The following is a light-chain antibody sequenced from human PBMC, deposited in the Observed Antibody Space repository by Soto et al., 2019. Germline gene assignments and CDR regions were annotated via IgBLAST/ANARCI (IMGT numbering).Light chain of an antibody. CDR2: DAS. J-gene: IGKJ4*01. Sequence: QRTQIPPSVAPALRDRVTITCQASQDISNYLTWYQQKPGKAPKLLIYDASNLERGVPSRFSGSGSGTDFTSTISCLQPEDIATYYCQQYDNHPLTFGGGTKVDIK. CDR1: QDISNY. V-gene: IGKV1-33*01. CDR3: QQYDNHPLT.